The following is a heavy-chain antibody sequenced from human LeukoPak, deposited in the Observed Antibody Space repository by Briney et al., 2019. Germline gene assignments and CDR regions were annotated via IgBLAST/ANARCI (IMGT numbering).Heavy chain of an antibody. CDR3: ARALYSSGWYGDYNWFDP. J-gene: IGHJ5*02. D-gene: IGHD6-19*01. CDR1: GGSISSYY. Sequence: KPSETLSLTCTVSGGSISSYYWSWIRQPPGKWLEWIGYIYYSGSTNYNPSLKSRVTISVDTSKNQFSLKLSSVTAADTAVYYCARALYSSGWYGDYNWFDPWGQGTLVTVSS. V-gene: IGHV4-59*01. CDR2: IYYSGST.